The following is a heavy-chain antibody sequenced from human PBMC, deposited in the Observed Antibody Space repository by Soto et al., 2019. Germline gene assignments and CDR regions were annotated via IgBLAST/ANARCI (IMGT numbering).Heavy chain of an antibody. CDR2: SGTAGDT. CDR1: GFTFSSYD. CDR3: ARAVGATDDAFDI. D-gene: IGHD1-26*01. J-gene: IGHJ3*02. Sequence: EVQLVESGGGLVQPGGSLRLSCAASGFTFSSYDMHWVRQATGKGLEWVSASGTAGDTYYPGSVKGRFTISRENAKNSLYLQMNSLRAGDTAVYYCARAVGATDDAFDIWGQGTMVTVSS. V-gene: IGHV3-13*01.